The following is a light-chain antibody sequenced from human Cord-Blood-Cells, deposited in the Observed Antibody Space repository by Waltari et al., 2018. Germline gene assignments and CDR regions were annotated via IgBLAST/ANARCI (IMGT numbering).Light chain of an antibody. CDR1: SSDVGSYNL. CDR3: CSYAGSSTYVV. Sequence: QSALTQPASVSGSPGQSLTISCTGTSSDVGSYNLVSWYQQHPGKAPKHLIYGGSKRPSGVSNRFSGSKSGNTASLTISGLQAEDEADYYCCSYAGSSTYVVFGGGTKLTVL. CDR2: GGS. V-gene: IGLV2-23*01. J-gene: IGLJ2*01.